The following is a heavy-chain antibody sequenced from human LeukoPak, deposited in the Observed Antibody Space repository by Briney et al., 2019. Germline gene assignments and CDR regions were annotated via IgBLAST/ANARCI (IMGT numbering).Heavy chain of an antibody. V-gene: IGHV3-30*04. CDR2: ISYDGSNK. D-gene: IGHD5-12*01. CDR3: ASIGVASIGVDY. Sequence: PGGSLRLSCAASGFTFSSYAMHWVRQAPGKGLEWVAVISYDGSNKYYADSVKGRFTISRDNSKNTLYLQMNSLRAEDTAFYYCASIGVASIGVDYWGQGTLVTVSS. J-gene: IGHJ4*02. CDR1: GFTFSSYA.